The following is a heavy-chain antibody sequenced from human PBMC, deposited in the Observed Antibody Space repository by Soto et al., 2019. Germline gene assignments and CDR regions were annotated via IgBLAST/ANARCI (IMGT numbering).Heavy chain of an antibody. CDR2: ISGSGGST. J-gene: IGHJ5*02. CDR3: AKDPPGHSSGWYGWFDP. CDR1: GFTFSSYA. D-gene: IGHD6-19*01. Sequence: GGSLRLSCAASGFTFSSYAMSWVRQAPGKGLEWVSAISGSGGSTYYADSVKGRFTISRDNSKNTLYLQMNSLRAEDTAVYYCAKDPPGHSSGWYGWFDPWGQGTLVTVSS. V-gene: IGHV3-23*01.